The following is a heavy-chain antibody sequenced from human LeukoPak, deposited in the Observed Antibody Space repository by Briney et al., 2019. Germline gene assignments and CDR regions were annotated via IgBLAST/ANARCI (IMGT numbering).Heavy chain of an antibody. V-gene: IGHV2-5*01. Sequence: SGPTLVNPTQTLTLTCTFSGFSLSTSGVGVGWIRQPPGKALEWLSLIYWNDDKRYSPSLKSRLTITKDTSKNQVVLTMTNMDPEDTATYYCALHGWELLRGRPLDYWGQGTLVTVSS. CDR3: ALHGWELLRGRPLDY. J-gene: IGHJ4*02. CDR2: IYWNDDK. D-gene: IGHD1-26*01. CDR1: GFSLSTSGVG.